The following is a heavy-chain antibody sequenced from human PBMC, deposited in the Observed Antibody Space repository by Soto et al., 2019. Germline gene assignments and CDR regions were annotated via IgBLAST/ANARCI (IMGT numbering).Heavy chain of an antibody. CDR1: GGTFSSYA. J-gene: IGHJ5*02. V-gene: IGHV1-18*01. Sequence: ASVKVSCKASGGTFSSYAISWVRQAPGQGLEWMGGISAYNGNTNYAQKLQGRVTMTTDTSTSTAYMELRSLRSDDTAVYYCARDHRSGWYNWFDPWGQGTLVTVSS. CDR2: ISAYNGNT. D-gene: IGHD6-19*01. CDR3: ARDHRSGWYNWFDP.